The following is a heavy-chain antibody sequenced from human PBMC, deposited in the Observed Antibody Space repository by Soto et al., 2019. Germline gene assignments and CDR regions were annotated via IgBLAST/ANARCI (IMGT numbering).Heavy chain of an antibody. CDR2: IKHDGSEK. CDR3: ATPDSSLGERPFDY. J-gene: IGHJ4*02. V-gene: IGHV3-7*01. CDR1: GFTFSRYW. D-gene: IGHD6-13*01. Sequence: GGSLRLSCAASGFTFSRYWMSWVRQAPGKGLEWVANIKHDGSEKYYADPVKGRFTISRDNAKNSLYLQMNSLRDEDTAVYYCATPDSSLGERPFDYWGQGTLVTV.